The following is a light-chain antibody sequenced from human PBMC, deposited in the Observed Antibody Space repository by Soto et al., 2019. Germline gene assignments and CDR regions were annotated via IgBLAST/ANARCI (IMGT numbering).Light chain of an antibody. Sequence: QSALTQPRSVSGSPGQSVTISCTGTSSDVGGYTYVSWYQQHPGKAPKLIIYDVTERPSGVHARFSGSKSGNTASLTISGLQAEDEADYYCCSYAGSYTHVFGTGTKLTVL. CDR1: SSDVGGYTY. CDR3: CSYAGSYTHV. J-gene: IGLJ1*01. V-gene: IGLV2-11*01. CDR2: DVT.